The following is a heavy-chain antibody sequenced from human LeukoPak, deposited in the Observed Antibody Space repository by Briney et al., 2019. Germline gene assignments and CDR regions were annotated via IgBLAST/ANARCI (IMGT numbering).Heavy chain of an antibody. V-gene: IGHV1-69*13. J-gene: IGHJ6*03. CDR2: ITPIFGTA. CDR1: GGTFSSYA. CDR3: ARVEEGYGSGRRENYYYYYMDV. Sequence: SVKVSCKASGGTFSSYAISWVRQAPGQGLEWMGGITPIFGTANYAQKFQGRVTITADESTSTAYMELSSLRSEDTAVYYCARVEEGYGSGRRENYYYYYMDVWGKGTTVTISS. D-gene: IGHD3-10*01.